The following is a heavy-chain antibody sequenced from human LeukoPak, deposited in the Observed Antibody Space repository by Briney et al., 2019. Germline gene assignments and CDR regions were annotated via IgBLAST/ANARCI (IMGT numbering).Heavy chain of an antibody. V-gene: IGHV4-59*01. CDR2: IYYSGST. Sequence: SETLSLTCTVSGGSISSYYWSWIRQPPGKGLEWIGYIYYSGSTNYNPSLTSRVTISVDTSKNQFSLKLSSVTAADTAVDYCARGGYSYGYVLYNWFDPWGQGTLVTVSS. CDR3: ARGGYSYGYVLYNWFDP. J-gene: IGHJ5*02. CDR1: GGSISSYY. D-gene: IGHD5-18*01.